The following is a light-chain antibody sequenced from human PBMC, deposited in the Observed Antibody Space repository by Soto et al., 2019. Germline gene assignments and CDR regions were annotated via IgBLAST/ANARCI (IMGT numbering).Light chain of an antibody. V-gene: IGLV1-40*01. CDR1: SSNIGAGYD. CDR2: GNN. J-gene: IGLJ3*02. Sequence: QSALTQPPSVSGAPGQWVTISCSGTSSNIGAGYDVHWYHQLPGTAPKLLIFGNNNRPSGVPARFSASTSGTTASLAITGRQAEDEADYYCQSFDTSRRGSVFGGGTKVTVL. CDR3: QSFDTSRRGSV.